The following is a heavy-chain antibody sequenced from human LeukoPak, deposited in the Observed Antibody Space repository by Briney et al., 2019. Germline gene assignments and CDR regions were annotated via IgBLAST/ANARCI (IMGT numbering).Heavy chain of an antibody. CDR2: INPNSGGT. CDR1: GYTFSGYY. D-gene: IGHD2-2*01. J-gene: IGHJ5*02. Sequence: ASVKVSCKASGYTFSGYYMHWVRQAPGQGLEWMGWINPNSGGTNYAQKFQGRVTMTRDTSISTAYMELSRLRSDDTAVYYCARDGDIVVVPAAMGGYNWFDPWGQGTLVTVSS. CDR3: ARDGDIVVVPAAMGGYNWFDP. V-gene: IGHV1-2*02.